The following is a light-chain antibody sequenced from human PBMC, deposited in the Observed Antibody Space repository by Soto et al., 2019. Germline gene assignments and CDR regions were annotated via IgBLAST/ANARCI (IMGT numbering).Light chain of an antibody. CDR3: QQYNHDWT. V-gene: IGKV1-5*03. Sequence: DIQMTQSPSTLSASVGDRVTITCRASQPINTWLAWYQQRPGNAPKLLIYRASTLDSGVPSRFSGSGSGTEFTLTISSLQPDDFAMYYCQQYNHDWTFGQGTKVEIK. J-gene: IGKJ1*01. CDR1: QPINTW. CDR2: RAS.